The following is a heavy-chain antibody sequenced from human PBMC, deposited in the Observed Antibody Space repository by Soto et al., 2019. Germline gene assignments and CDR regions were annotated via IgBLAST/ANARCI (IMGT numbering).Heavy chain of an antibody. CDR2: IIPILGIA. V-gene: IGHV1-69*08. D-gene: IGHD5-12*01. CDR1: GGTFSSYT. CDR3: AREGDSGYVFGRGDEFDY. J-gene: IGHJ4*02. Sequence: QVQLVQSGAEVKKPGSSVKVSCKASGGTFSSYTISWVRQAPGQGLEWMGRIIPILGIANYAQKFQGRVTITADKSTSTAYMELSSLRSEDTAVYYCAREGDSGYVFGRGDEFDYWGQGTLVTVSS.